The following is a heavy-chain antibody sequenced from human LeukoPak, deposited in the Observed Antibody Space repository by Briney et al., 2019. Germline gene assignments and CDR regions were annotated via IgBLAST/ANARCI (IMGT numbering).Heavy chain of an antibody. Sequence: SETLSLTCTVSGGSISSSSYYWGWIRQPPGKGLEWIGSIYYSGSTYYNPSLKSRVTISVDTSKNQFSLKLSSVTAADTAVYYCARERLLWFGEPTNYWGQGTLVTVSS. CDR3: ARERLLWFGEPTNY. D-gene: IGHD3-10*01. V-gene: IGHV4-39*07. J-gene: IGHJ4*02. CDR1: GGSISSSSYY. CDR2: IYYSGST.